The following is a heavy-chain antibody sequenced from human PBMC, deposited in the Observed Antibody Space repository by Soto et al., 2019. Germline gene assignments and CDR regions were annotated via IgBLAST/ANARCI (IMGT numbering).Heavy chain of an antibody. CDR2: ISYDGSVK. D-gene: IGHD2-8*02. J-gene: IGHJ4*02. Sequence: GWLRRACSASGCIFSNYGMHWVRQAPGKGLEWVTIISYDGSVKYYADSVKGRFTISRDNSKNTLYLQMNSLRAEDTAVYYCAKDGTGGPPYYFDYWGQGTLVTVYS. V-gene: IGHV3-30*18. CDR1: GCIFSNYG. CDR3: AKDGTGGPPYYFDY.